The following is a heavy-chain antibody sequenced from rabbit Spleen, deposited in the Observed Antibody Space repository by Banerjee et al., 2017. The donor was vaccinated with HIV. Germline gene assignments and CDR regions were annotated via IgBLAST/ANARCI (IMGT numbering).Heavy chain of an antibody. J-gene: IGHJ4*01. CDR1: GFSFSSGYY. D-gene: IGHD2-1*01. V-gene: IGHV1S45*01. CDR3: AKSAGDLADAYLNL. CDR2: IGIGGGKA. Sequence: QEQLVESGGGLVKPEGSLKLSCTASGFSFSSGYYMCWVRQGPGKGLEWIACIGIGGGKAYYANWAQGRFTISKTSSTTVTLQMTSLTAADTATYFCAKSAGDLADAYLNLWGPGTLVTVS.